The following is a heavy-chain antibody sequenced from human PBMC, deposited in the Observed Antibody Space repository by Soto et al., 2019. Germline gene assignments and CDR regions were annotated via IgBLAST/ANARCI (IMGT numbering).Heavy chain of an antibody. J-gene: IGHJ6*02. V-gene: IGHV1-2*04. CDR1: GYTFTGHY. CDR3: ARSPPPCYSSGWYVCENYYHGMDV. D-gene: IGHD6-19*01. Sequence: ASVKVSCKASGYTFTGHYMHWVRQAPGQGLEWMGWINPNSGGTNYAQKFQGWVTMTRDTSISTAYMELSRLRSDDTAVYYCARSPPPCYSSGWYVCENYYHGMDVWGQGTTVTVSS. CDR2: INPNSGGT.